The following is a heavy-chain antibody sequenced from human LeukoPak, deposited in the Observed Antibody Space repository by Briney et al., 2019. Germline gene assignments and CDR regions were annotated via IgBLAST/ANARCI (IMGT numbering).Heavy chain of an antibody. CDR1: GFTFDDYA. J-gene: IGHJ6*03. CDR3: AKAHGSGNYYFYYMDI. CDR2: FTGGADST. Sequence: GSLRLSFAASGFTFDDYAMHWVRQAPGKGLEWVSLFTGGADSTYYADSVKGRFTISRDNSKNSLYLQMNSLRTEDTALYYCAKAHGSGNYYFYYMDIWGKGTTVTVSS. D-gene: IGHD3-10*01. V-gene: IGHV3-43*02.